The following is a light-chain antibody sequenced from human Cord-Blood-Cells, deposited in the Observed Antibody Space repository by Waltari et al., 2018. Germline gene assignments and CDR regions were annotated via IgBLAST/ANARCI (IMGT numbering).Light chain of an antibody. Sequence: QSALTQPASVPGSPGQSITISCTGTSSEVGGYNYVSWYQQHPGKPPKPMIYDVSKRPSGVSNRFSGSKSGNTASLTISGLQAEDEADYYCSSYTSSSTAVFGGGTKLTVL. J-gene: IGLJ2*01. CDR1: SSEVGGYNY. V-gene: IGLV2-14*01. CDR2: DVS. CDR3: SSYTSSSTAV.